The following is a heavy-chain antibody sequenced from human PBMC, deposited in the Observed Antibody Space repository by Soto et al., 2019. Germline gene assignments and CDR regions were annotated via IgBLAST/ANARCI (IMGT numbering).Heavy chain of an antibody. V-gene: IGHV3-30*18. CDR2: ISYDGSNK. Sequence: QAQLVESGGGVVQPGRSERLSCAASGFTFSSYGMHWVRQAPGKGLEWVAVISYDGSNKYYADSVKGRFTISRDNSKNTLYLQMNSLRAEDTAVYYCAKDPGGQAVALDYWGQGTLVTVSS. CDR1: GFTFSSYG. J-gene: IGHJ4*02. D-gene: IGHD6-19*01. CDR3: AKDPGGQAVALDY.